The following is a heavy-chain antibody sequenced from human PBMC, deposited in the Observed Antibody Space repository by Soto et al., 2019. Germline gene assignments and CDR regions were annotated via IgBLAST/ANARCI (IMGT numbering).Heavy chain of an antibody. Sequence: QVQLQESGPGLVKPSETLSLTCTVSGDSITDYYWSWIRESPGKGLEWIAYIHHTGTANYNPSLKGRVPNSVDTSKGQFPLRLSSVTAADTAVYFCARYSVATIRFFDYWGQGTLVTVSS. V-gene: IGHV4-59*01. CDR1: GDSITDYY. CDR2: IHHTGTA. J-gene: IGHJ4*02. D-gene: IGHD5-12*01. CDR3: ARYSVATIRFFDY.